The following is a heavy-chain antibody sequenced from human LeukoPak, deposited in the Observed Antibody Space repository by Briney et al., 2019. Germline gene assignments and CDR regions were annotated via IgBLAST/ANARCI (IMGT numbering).Heavy chain of an antibody. D-gene: IGHD6-19*01. CDR1: GGSISSSNYY. CDR3: ARNFSSGWFDY. J-gene: IGHJ4*02. CDR2: IYYSGST. Sequence: SETLSLTCTVSGGSISSSNYYWGWIRQPPGKGLEWIGSIYYSGSTSYNPSLKSRVTISVDTSKNQFSLKLSSVTAADTAVYYCARNFSSGWFDYWGQGTWAPVSS. V-gene: IGHV4-39*07.